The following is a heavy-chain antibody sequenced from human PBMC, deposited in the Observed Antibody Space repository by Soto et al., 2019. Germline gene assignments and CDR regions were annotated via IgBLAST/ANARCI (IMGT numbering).Heavy chain of an antibody. D-gene: IGHD2-2*01. V-gene: IGHV6-1*01. CDR2: TYYRSKWYN. J-gene: IGHJ6*02. CDR1: GDSVSSNSAA. Sequence: SQTLSLTCAISGDSVSSNSAAWNCIRQSPSRGLEWLGRTYYRSKWYNDYAVSVKSRITINPDTSKNQFSLQLNSVTPEDTAVYYCARSKYFGCIITSCYVHKGTECTYYYYYGMDVWGQGTTDTVSS. CDR3: ARSKYFGCIITSCYVHKGTECTYYYYYGMDV.